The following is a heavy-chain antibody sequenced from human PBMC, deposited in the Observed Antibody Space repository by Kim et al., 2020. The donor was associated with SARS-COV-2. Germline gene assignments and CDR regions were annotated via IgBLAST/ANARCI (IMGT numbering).Heavy chain of an antibody. V-gene: IGHV4-59*01. D-gene: IGHD3-10*01. CDR3: ARMALVRGVNPGYFDY. Sequence: SETLSLTCTVSGGSISSYYWSWIRQPPGKGLEWIGYIYYSGSTNYNPSLKSRVTISVDTSKNQFSLKLSSVTAAATAVSYCARMALVRGVNPGYFDYWGQGTLVTVSS. CDR1: GGSISSYY. CDR2: IYYSGST. J-gene: IGHJ4*02.